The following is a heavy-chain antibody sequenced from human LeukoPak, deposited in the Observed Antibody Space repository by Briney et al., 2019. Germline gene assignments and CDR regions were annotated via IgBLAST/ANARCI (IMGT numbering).Heavy chain of an antibody. V-gene: IGHV3-30*02. CDR3: AKAGGSGWYLDAFDI. Sequence: PGGSLRLSCAASGFTFSSYGMHWVRQAPGKGLEWVAFIRYDGSNKYYADSVKGRFTIPRDNSKNTLYLQMNSLRAEDTAVYYCAKAGGSGWYLDAFDIWGQGTMVTVSS. D-gene: IGHD6-19*01. CDR2: IRYDGSNK. CDR1: GFTFSSYG. J-gene: IGHJ3*02.